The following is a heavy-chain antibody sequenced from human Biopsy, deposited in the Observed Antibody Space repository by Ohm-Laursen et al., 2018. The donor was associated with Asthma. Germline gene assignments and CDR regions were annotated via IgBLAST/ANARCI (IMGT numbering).Heavy chain of an antibody. CDR1: GYTFNSAG. CDR3: ARAVDYSHYYGIDV. CDR2: ISVYNGNT. Sequence: ASVKVSYKPYGYTFNSAGITCARQAPGQGLEWMGWISVYNGNTKVAQKLQDRVTVITDTSTSTAYMELRSLRSDDTAVYFCARAVDYSHYYGIDVWGQGTTVTVSS. D-gene: IGHD3-10*01. J-gene: IGHJ6*02. V-gene: IGHV1-18*01.